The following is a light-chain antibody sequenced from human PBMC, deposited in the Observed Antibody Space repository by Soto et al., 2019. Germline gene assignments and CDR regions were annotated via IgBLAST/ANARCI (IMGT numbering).Light chain of an antibody. CDR3: SSYVFNKYV. CDR2: EVT. CDR1: SSGVGGYNY. V-gene: IGLV2-14*01. J-gene: IGLJ1*01. Sequence: QSVLTQPASVSGSPGQSITISCTGTSSGVGGYNYVGAYKYVSWYQQHPGKAPKLIIYEVTNRPSGVSHRFSGSKSGNTASLTISGLQAEDEADYYCSSYVFNKYVFGGGTKVTVL.